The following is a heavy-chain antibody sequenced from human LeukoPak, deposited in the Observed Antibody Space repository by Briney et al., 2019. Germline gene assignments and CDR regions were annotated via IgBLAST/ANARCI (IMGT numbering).Heavy chain of an antibody. CDR1: GYTFTSYG. V-gene: IGHV1-18*01. CDR2: ISAYNGNT. J-gene: IGHJ4*02. CDR3: ARGDYGAYVNLYFDY. Sequence: ASVKVSCNASGYTFTSYGISWVRQAPGQGLEWMGLISAYNGNTNYAQKLQGRVTMPTDTSTSTAYMELRSLRSDDTAVYYCARGDYGAYVNLYFDYWGQGTLVTVSS. D-gene: IGHD4-17*01.